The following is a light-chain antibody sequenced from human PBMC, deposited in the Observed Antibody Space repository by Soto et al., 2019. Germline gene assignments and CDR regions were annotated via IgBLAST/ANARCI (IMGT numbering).Light chain of an antibody. J-gene: IGKJ5*01. V-gene: IGKV3-11*01. CDR3: QQRSNWPIT. CDR1: QSASSY. Sequence: EIVLTQSPATLSLSPGERATLSCRASQSASSYLAWYQQKPGQAPRLLIYDASNRATGIPARFSGSGSGTDFTLTISSLEAEDFAVYYCQQRSNWPITFGQGTRLEIK. CDR2: DAS.